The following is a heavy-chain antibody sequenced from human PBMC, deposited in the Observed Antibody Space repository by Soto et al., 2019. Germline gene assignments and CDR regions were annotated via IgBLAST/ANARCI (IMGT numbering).Heavy chain of an antibody. CDR3: ATQKGEGFGPIDY. D-gene: IGHD3-10*01. Sequence: EVQLVESGGGLVQPGGSLRLSCAASGFTVSSNYMSWVRQAPGKGLEWVSVIYSGGSTYYADSVKGRFTISRDNSKNTLYLQRNSLRAEDTAVYYCATQKGEGFGPIDYWGQGTLVTVSS. CDR1: GFTVSSNY. J-gene: IGHJ4*02. V-gene: IGHV3-66*01. CDR2: IYSGGST.